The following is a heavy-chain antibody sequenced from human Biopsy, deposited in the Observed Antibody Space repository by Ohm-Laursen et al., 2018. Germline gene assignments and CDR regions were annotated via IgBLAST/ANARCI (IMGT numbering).Heavy chain of an antibody. CDR1: GYPFIFYE. CDR2: MNPDSGNT. V-gene: IGHV1-8*01. J-gene: IGHJ4*02. D-gene: IGHD2-8*01. Sequence: SVKVSCKPFGYPFIFYEINWVRQATGQGLEWLGWMNPDSGNTGSAQKFHDRVTMTMNTSINTAYLELSSLRSEDTAVYYCARFDNGFDKWGQGTLVTVSS. CDR3: ARFDNGFDK.